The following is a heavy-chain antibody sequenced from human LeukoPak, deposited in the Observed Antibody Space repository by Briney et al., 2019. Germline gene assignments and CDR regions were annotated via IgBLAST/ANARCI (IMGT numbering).Heavy chain of an antibody. V-gene: IGHV4-59*01. CDR3: ARGYYGSGSYFDY. J-gene: IGHJ4*02. D-gene: IGHD3-10*01. CDR1: GGSISSYY. CDR2: IYYSGST. Sequence: SETLSLTCTGSGGSISSYYWSWIRQPPGKGLEWIGYIYYSGSTNYNPSLKSRVTISVDTSKNQFSLKLSSVTAADTAVYYCARGYYGSGSYFDYWGQGTLVTVSS.